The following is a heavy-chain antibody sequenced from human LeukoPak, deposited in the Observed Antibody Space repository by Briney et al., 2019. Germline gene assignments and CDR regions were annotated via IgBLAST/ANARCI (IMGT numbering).Heavy chain of an antibody. V-gene: IGHV3-74*01. D-gene: IGHD6-25*01. CDR2: INSDGSGT. J-gene: IGHJ4*02. CDR3: ARGRGIAYYFDY. Sequence: CIRQPPGKGLVWVSRINSDGSGTTYADSVKGRLTISRDNAKNTVYLQMNSLRAEDTAVYYCARGRGIAYYFDYWGQGTLDTVSS.